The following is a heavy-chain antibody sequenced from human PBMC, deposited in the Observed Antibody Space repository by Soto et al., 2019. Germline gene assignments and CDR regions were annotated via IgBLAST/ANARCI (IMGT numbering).Heavy chain of an antibody. Sequence: SETLSLTCAVYGGSFSGYYWSWIRQPPGKGLEWIGEINHSGSTNYNPSLKSRVTISVDTSKNQFSLKLSSVTAADTAVYYCARGHELRPLYYYYYMDVWGKGTTVTVSS. D-gene: IGHD1-26*01. CDR3: ARGHELRPLYYYYYMDV. V-gene: IGHV4-34*01. CDR1: GGSFSGYY. J-gene: IGHJ6*03. CDR2: INHSGST.